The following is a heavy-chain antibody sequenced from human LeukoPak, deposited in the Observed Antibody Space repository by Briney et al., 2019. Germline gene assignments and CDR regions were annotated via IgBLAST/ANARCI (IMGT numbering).Heavy chain of an antibody. CDR1: GFTVSNYW. J-gene: IGHJ5*02. D-gene: IGHD3-10*01. Sequence: GGSLRLSCAASGFTVSNYWMNWVRQAPGKGLEWVSSISSSSSYIYYADSVKGRFTISRDNAKNSLYLQMNSLRAEDTAVYYCARGLGAYNWFDPWGQGTLVTVSS. V-gene: IGHV3-21*01. CDR3: ARGLGAYNWFDP. CDR2: ISSSSSYI.